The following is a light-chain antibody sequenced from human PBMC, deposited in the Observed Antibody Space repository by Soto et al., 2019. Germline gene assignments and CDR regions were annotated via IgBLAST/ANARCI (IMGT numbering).Light chain of an antibody. CDR1: QSVRRY. V-gene: IGKV3-11*01. Sequence: SMWTQSPATLPFSPGERATLSCRASQSVRRYLAWYQQKPGQAPRLLIYDASNRATGIPARFSGSGSGTDFTLTISSLENEDFAVYYCQQRSNWTITFGQGTRLEIK. CDR3: QQRSNWTIT. CDR2: DAS. J-gene: IGKJ5*01.